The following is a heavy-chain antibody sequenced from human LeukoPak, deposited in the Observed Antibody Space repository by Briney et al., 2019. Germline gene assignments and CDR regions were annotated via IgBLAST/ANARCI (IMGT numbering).Heavy chain of an antibody. D-gene: IGHD4-17*01. CDR1: GASISRYF. V-gene: IGHV4-59*01. CDR3: ARGGDYGDLRYFDY. CDR2: ISSGGST. Sequence: SETLSLTCTVSGASISRYFWNWIRQPPGKELEWIGYISSGGSTNYNPSLKSRVTFSVDTSKNQFSLKLNSVTAADTAVYYCARGGDYGDLRYFDYWGQGTLVTVSS. J-gene: IGHJ4*02.